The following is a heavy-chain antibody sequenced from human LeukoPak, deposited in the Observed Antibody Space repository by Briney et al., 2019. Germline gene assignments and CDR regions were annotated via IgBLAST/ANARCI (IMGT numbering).Heavy chain of an antibody. D-gene: IGHD1-1*01. J-gene: IGHJ6*02. V-gene: IGHV4-59*01. CDR2: IDYRGST. CDR1: DGSISNYY. CDR3: ARESAGIGMDV. Sequence: PSETLSLTCTVSDGSISNYYWSWIRQPPGTGLEWIAYIDYRGSTTYNPSLKSRVTISVDTSRNQFSLKLSSVTAADTAVYYCARESAGIGMDVWGQGTTVTVSS.